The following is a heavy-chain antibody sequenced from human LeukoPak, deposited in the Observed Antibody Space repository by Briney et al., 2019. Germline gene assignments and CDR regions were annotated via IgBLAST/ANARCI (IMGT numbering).Heavy chain of an antibody. CDR3: AREMSHVSGSPN. J-gene: IGHJ4*02. V-gene: IGHV1-69*13. D-gene: IGHD3-10*01. CDR2: IIPIFGTA. CDR1: GGTFSSYA. Sequence: GASVKVSCKASGGTFSSYAISWVRQAPGQGLEWMGGIIPIFGTANYAQKFQGRVTITADESTSTAYMELSSLRSEDTAVYYCAREMSHVSGSPNWGQGTLVTVSS.